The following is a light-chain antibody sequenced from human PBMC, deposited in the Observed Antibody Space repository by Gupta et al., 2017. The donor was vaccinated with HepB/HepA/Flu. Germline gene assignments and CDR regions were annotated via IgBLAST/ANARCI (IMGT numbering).Light chain of an antibody. CDR1: QDINNH. Sequence: DTQLTQSPSSVSASVGDRVIITCRASQDINNHLAWFQQKPGKAPKSLIYAASSLKSGVPSRFSGSGSGTEFTLTISSLQPEDFGTYYCQQENNSPMTFGQGTKVEIK. V-gene: IGKV1-16*01. CDR2: AAS. CDR3: QQENNSPMT. J-gene: IGKJ1*01.